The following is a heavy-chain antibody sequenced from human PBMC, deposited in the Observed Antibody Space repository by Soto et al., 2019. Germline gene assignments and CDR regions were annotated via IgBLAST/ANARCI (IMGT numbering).Heavy chain of an antibody. J-gene: IGHJ6*02. CDR1: GFTFGSYG. CDR2: ITAATGTT. CDR3: AKAKGRSNFYYSGLDV. V-gene: IGHV3-23*01. Sequence: ESVGGLVQPGGSLRLSCAASGFTFGSYGMTWVRQAPGKGLECVSGITAATGTTYYADSVKGRFTISRDLSTNTLFLQMNSLRAADSAVYYCAKAKGRSNFYYSGLDVWGQGTTVTVSS. D-gene: IGHD1-26*01.